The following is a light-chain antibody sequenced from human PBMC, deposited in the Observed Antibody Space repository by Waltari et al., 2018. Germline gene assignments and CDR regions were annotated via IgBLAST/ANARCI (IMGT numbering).Light chain of an antibody. CDR2: SAS. J-gene: IGKJ1*01. CDR3: QQSYITPPWT. Sequence: DIQMTQSPSSLSASVGARITIPCRTSQSINTSLNYYQPKPVKAPRLLMSSASSWQSGVPTRFSGSGSGTDFTLTISSLQSEDFATYYCQQSYITPPWTFGQGTKVEVK. V-gene: IGKV1-39*01. CDR1: QSINTS.